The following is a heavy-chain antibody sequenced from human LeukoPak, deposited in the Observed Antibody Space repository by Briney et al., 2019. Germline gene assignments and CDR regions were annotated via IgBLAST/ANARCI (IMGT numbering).Heavy chain of an antibody. V-gene: IGHV3-30*02. J-gene: IGHJ4*02. CDR3: AKDYDSSGYTDY. CDR2: IRYDGSNK. D-gene: IGHD3-22*01. CDR1: GFTFSSYG. Sequence: GGSLRLSCAASGFTFSSYGMHWVRQAPGKGLEWVAFIRYDGSNKYYADSVKGRFTISRDNSKNTLYLQMNSLRAEGTAVYYCAKDYDSSGYTDYWGQGTLVTVSS.